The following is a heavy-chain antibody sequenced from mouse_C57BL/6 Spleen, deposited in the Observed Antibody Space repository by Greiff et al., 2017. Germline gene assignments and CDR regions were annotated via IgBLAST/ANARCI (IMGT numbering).Heavy chain of an antibody. CDR1: GYTFTSYW. D-gene: IGHD1-1*01. CDR2: INPSNGGT. J-gene: IGHJ2*01. V-gene: IGHV1-53*01. Sequence: QVQLQQPGTALVKPGASVKLSCKASGYTFTSYWMHWVKQRPGQGLEWIGNINPSNGGTNYNEKFKSKATLTVDKSSSTAYMQLSSLTSEYSAVYYCARCVLRRVFDYWGQGTTLTVSS. CDR3: ARCVLRRVFDY.